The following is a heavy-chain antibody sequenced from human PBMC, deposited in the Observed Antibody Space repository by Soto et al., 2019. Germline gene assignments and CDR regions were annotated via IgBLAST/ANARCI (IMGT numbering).Heavy chain of an antibody. CDR3: AKDRSTNYYYYGMDV. CDR2: ISGSGGST. CDR1: GCTFSSYA. D-gene: IGHD5-12*01. Sequence: GGSLRLSCAASGCTFSSYAMSWVRHAPGKGLEWVSAISGSGGSTYYADSVKGRFTISRDNSKNTLYLQMNSLRAEDTAVYYCAKDRSTNYYYYGMDVWGQGTTVTVSS. V-gene: IGHV3-23*01. J-gene: IGHJ6*02.